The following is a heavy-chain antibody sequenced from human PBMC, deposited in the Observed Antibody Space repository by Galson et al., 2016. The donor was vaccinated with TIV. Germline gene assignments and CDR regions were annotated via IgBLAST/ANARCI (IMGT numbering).Heavy chain of an antibody. CDR3: ARDRYCSSVSCSFDNNWFDP. CDR2: INTNTGNP. D-gene: IGHD2-2*01. CDR1: GYSLSRHA. V-gene: IGHV7-4-1*02. J-gene: IGHJ5*02. Sequence: SVKVSCKASGYSLSRHALNWVRQAPGQGLEWMGWINTNTGNPMYAQGFTGRFVFSLDTSVSTAYLQISSLKAEDTAVYYCARDRYCSSVSCSFDNNWFDPWGQGTLVTVSS.